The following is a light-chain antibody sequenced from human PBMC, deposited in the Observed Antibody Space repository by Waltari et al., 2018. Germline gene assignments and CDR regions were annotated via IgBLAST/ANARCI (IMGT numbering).Light chain of an antibody. Sequence: VFTHSPATLSFSRGERTTLSCTASQSVSSYLAWYQQQPGQAHRLLLYDAFNSATGIPARFSGSGSGTDFTLTISSLGPEDFAVYSCQQRSNWTSWTFGQGTKVEIK. CDR3: QQRSNWTSWT. CDR2: DAF. CDR1: QSVSSY. J-gene: IGKJ1*01. V-gene: IGKV3-11*01.